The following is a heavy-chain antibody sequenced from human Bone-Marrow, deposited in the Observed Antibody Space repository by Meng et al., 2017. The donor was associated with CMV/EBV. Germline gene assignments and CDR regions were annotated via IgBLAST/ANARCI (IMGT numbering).Heavy chain of an antibody. CDR1: GVSVSSSSYH. D-gene: IGHD6-13*01. CDR2: IYYRGNT. Sequence: SETLSLTCSVSGVSVSSSSYHWAWIRQSPGKGLEWIGTIYYRGNTHYNPSVKSRVTISVDTSRNQFSLKLTSVTAADTAVYYCARHHFSSHHLDFWGQGALVTVSS. J-gene: IGHJ4*02. CDR3: ARHHFSSHHLDF. V-gene: IGHV4-39*01.